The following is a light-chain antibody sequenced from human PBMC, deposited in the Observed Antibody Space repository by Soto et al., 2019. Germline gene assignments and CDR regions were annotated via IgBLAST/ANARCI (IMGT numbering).Light chain of an antibody. CDR2: EVT. J-gene: IGLJ2*01. V-gene: IGLV2-14*01. CDR1: SSDVGGYNY. CDR3: SSYTSSSTRVV. Sequence: QSALTQPASVSGSPGQSITISCTGTSSDVGGYNYVSWYQQHPGKATKLMIYEVTNRPSGVSNRFSGSKSVNTASLTISGLHAEDEADYYCSSYTSSSTRVVFGGGTKRTVL.